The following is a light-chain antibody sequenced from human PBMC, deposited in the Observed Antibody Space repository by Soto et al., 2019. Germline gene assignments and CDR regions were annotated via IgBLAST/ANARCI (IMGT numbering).Light chain of an antibody. Sequence: QSALTQPPSVSGATRQRVASSCTRSSSKIGADFYVHWYQQIPGTAPKLIIYGDINRPSGVPDRFSGSKSGTSASLAITGLQAEDEADYYCQSYDTSLSAWVFGGGTKVTVL. CDR1: SSKIGADFY. CDR2: GDI. V-gene: IGLV1-40*01. J-gene: IGLJ3*02. CDR3: QSYDTSLSAWV.